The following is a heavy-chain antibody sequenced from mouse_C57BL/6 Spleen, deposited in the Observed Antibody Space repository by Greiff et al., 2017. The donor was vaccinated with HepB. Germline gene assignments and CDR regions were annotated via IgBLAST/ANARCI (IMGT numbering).Heavy chain of an antibody. CDR3: ARQEFITTVDY. J-gene: IGHJ2*01. CDR1: GYAFSSSW. D-gene: IGHD1-1*01. CDR2: IYPGDGDT. Sequence: QVQLKESGPELVKPGASVKISCKASGYAFSSSWMNWVKQRPGKGLEWIGRIYPGDGDTNYNGKFKGKATLTADKSSSTAYMQLSSLTSEDSAVYFCARQEFITTVDYWGQGTTLTVSS. V-gene: IGHV1-82*01.